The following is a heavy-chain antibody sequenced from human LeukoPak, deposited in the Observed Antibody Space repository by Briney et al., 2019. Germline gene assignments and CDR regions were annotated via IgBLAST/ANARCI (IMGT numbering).Heavy chain of an antibody. CDR3: ARDGWYYDILTGYLT. Sequence: ASVKVSCKASGYTFTGYYMHWVRQAHGQGLEWMGWINPNSGGTNYAQKFQGRVTMTRDTSISTAYMELSRLRSDDTAVYYCARDGWYYDILTGYLTWGQGNLVTVSS. D-gene: IGHD3-9*01. V-gene: IGHV1-2*02. CDR2: INPNSGGT. CDR1: GYTFTGYY. J-gene: IGHJ4*02.